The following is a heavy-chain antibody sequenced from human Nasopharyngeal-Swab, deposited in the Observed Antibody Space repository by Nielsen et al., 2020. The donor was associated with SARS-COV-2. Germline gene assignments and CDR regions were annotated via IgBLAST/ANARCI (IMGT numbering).Heavy chain of an antibody. D-gene: IGHD2-15*01. J-gene: IGHJ4*02. CDR2: ISAYNGNT. CDR3: ARDCPYCSGGSCYCGGIEFDY. V-gene: IGHV1-18*04. CDR1: GYTFTSDG. Sequence: ASVKVSCKASGYTFTSDGISWVRQAPGQGLEWMGWISAYNGNTNYAQKLQGRVTMTTDTSTSTAYMELRSLRSDDTAVYYCARDCPYCSGGSCYCGGIEFDYWGQGTLVTVSS.